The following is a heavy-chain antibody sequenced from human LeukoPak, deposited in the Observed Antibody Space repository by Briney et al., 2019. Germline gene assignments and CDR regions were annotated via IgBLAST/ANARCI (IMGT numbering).Heavy chain of an antibody. Sequence: GGSLRLSCAISGFTSSTAWLTWVRQAPGRGLEWVANIKQDGSVKYYVDSVKGRFTISRDNAKNSVYLQMNSLRAEDTALYYCARIGYSSSSFDYWGQGTLVSVSS. D-gene: IGHD6-6*01. V-gene: IGHV3-7*01. J-gene: IGHJ4*02. CDR1: GFTSSTAW. CDR2: IKQDGSVK. CDR3: ARIGYSSSSFDY.